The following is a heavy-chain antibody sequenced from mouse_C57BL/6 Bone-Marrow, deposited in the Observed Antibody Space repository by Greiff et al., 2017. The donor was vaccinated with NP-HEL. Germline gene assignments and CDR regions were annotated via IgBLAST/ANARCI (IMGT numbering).Heavy chain of an antibody. CDR1: GYTFTSYW. Sequence: QVQLKQPGAELVKPGASVKLSCKASGYTFTSYWMQWVKQRPGQGLEWIGEIDPSDSYTNYNQKFKGKATLTVDTSSSTAYMQLSSLTSEDSAVYYCARGAYYYGSSYDYFDYWGQGTTLTVSS. D-gene: IGHD1-1*01. CDR2: IDPSDSYT. CDR3: ARGAYYYGSSYDYFDY. V-gene: IGHV1-50*01. J-gene: IGHJ2*01.